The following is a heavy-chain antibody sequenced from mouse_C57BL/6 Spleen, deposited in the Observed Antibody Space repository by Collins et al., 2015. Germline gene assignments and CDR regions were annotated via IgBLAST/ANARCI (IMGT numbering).Heavy chain of an antibody. CDR2: INTYSGVP. CDR1: GYTFTTYG. D-gene: IGHD2-4*01. J-gene: IGHJ4*01. V-gene: IGHV9-3*01. Sequence: QIQLVQSGPELKKPGETVKISCKASGYTFTTYGMSWVKQAPGKGLKWMGWINTYSGVPTYADDFKGRFAFSLETSASTAYLQINNLQNEDTATYFCARWGGLRRGVYAMDYWGQGTSVTVSS. CDR3: ARWGGLRRGVYAMDY.